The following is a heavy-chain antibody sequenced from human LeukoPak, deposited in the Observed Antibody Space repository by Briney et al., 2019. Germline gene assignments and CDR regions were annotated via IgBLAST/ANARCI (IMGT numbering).Heavy chain of an antibody. CDR3: ARAYDFWSGPGGY. V-gene: IGHV3-48*01. J-gene: IGHJ4*02. D-gene: IGHD3-3*01. Sequence: GGSLRLSCGGSGFTFKSFSMHWVRPAPGKGLEWVSDISSNSGIKSYADSVKGRFTISRDNAKNSLYLQMNSLRAVDTAVYYCARAYDFWSGPGGYWGQGTLVTVSS. CDR1: GFTFKSFS. CDR2: ISSNSGIK.